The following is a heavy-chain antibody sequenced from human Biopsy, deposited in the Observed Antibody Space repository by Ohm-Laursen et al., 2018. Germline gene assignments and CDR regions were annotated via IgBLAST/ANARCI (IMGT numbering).Heavy chain of an antibody. J-gene: IGHJ4*02. CDR2: INGDGSGK. D-gene: IGHD3-22*01. CDR3: ARDAEEFDSSGPRFDY. Sequence: SLRLSCAASGFTFTTTWMTWVRQAPGKGLEWVANINGDGSGKNYLDSVKGRFSISRDNAKNSLYLQMNSLRVEDTALYYCARDAEEFDSSGPRFDYWGQGTLVTVSS. V-gene: IGHV3-7*01. CDR1: GFTFTTTW.